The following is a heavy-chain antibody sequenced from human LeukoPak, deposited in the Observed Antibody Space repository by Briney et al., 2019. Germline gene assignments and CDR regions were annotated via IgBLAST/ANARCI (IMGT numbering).Heavy chain of an antibody. D-gene: IGHD3-10*01. CDR1: GGTFSGYY. CDR2: TNHSGNT. CDR3: ARPMIRGVKWFDP. V-gene: IGHV4-34*01. J-gene: IGHJ5*02. Sequence: SETLSLTCAVYGGTFSGYYWSWIRQPPGKGLEWIGETNHSGNTNYNPSLKSRLTISVDTSNNQFSLKLSSVTAADTAVYYCARPMIRGVKWFDPWGQGTLVTVSS.